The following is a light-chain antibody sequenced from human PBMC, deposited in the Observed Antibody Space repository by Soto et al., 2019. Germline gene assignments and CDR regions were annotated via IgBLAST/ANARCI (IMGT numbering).Light chain of an antibody. CDR2: APS. J-gene: IGKJ1*01. Sequence: AIRMTQSPSSFSAATGDRVTITSRASQGISSYLAWYQQKPGKAPKLLIYAPSTVQSGVPSRFSGSGSGTDFTLTISCLQAEDFATYYCQQYYSYPRTFGQGTKVEIK. CDR1: QGISSY. CDR3: QQYYSYPRT. V-gene: IGKV1-8*01.